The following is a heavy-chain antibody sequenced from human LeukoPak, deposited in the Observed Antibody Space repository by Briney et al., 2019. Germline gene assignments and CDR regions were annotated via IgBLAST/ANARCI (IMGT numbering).Heavy chain of an antibody. J-gene: IGHJ4*02. CDR2: INHSGST. CDR1: GGSISSSSYY. V-gene: IGHV4-39*07. Sequence: PSETLSLTCTVSGGSISSSSYYWGWIRQPPGKGLEWIGEINHSGSTNYNPSLKSRVTISVDTSKDQFSLKLSSVTAADTAVYYCADQYSYGPWGQGTLVTVSS. CDR3: ADQYSYGP. D-gene: IGHD5-18*01.